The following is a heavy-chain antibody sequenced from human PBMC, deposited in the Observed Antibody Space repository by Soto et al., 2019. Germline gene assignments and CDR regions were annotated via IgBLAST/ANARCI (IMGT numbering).Heavy chain of an antibody. CDR3: ARERFLEWLLSGDYYYYYGMDV. Sequence: ASVKVSCKASGYTFTSYGISWVRQAPGQGLEWMGWISAYNGNTNYAQKLQDRVTMTTDTSTSTAYMELRSLRSDDTAVYYCARERFLEWLLSGDYYYYYGMDVWGQGTTVTVSS. D-gene: IGHD3-3*01. CDR2: ISAYNGNT. CDR1: GYTFTSYG. J-gene: IGHJ6*02. V-gene: IGHV1-18*01.